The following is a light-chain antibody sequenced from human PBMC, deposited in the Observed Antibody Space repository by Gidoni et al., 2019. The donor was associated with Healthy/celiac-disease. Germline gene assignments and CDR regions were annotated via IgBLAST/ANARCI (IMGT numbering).Light chain of an antibody. CDR2: DAS. CDR1: QDISNY. Sequence: DIQMTQSPSSLSASVGDRVTITCQASQDISNYLNWYQQKPGKAPKLLIYDASNLETGVPSRFSGSGSGTDFTFTISSLQPEDIATYYGQQYDNLPRTCGQGTRLESK. V-gene: IGKV1-33*01. CDR3: QQYDNLPRT. J-gene: IGKJ5*01.